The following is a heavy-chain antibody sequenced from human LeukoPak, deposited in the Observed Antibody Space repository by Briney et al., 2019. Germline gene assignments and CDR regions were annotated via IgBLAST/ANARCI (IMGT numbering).Heavy chain of an antibody. D-gene: IGHD4-17*01. CDR3: ARAPPHSGTEDYGYYYYYGMDV. J-gene: IGHJ6*02. V-gene: IGHV1-2*04. CDR1: GYTFTGYY. CDR2: INPNSGGT. Sequence: ASVKVSRKASGYTFTGYYMHWVRQAPGQGLEWMGWINPNSGGTNYAQKFQGWVTMTRDTSISTAYMELSRLRSDDTAVYYCARAPPHSGTEDYGYYYYYGMDVWGQGTTVTVSS.